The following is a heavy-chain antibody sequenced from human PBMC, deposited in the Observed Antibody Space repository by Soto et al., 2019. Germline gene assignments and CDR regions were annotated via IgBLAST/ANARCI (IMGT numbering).Heavy chain of an antibody. Sequence: EVQLVESGGGLVQPGGSLRLSCAASGFTVSSNYMSWVRQAPGKGLEWVSVIYSGGSTYYADSVKGRFTISRDNSKNTLYLQMNSLRAEDTAVYYCARDSSSWYDGVDYGMDVWGQGTTVTVSS. D-gene: IGHD6-13*01. CDR2: IYSGGST. CDR3: ARDSSSWYDGVDYGMDV. J-gene: IGHJ6*02. CDR1: GFTVSSNY. V-gene: IGHV3-66*01.